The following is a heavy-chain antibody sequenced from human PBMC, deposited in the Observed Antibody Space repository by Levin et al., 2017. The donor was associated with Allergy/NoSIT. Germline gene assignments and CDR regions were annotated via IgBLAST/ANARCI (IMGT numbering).Heavy chain of an antibody. D-gene: IGHD3-22*01. CDR2: ISPNSNYI. CDR3: ARSGSPDY. V-gene: IGHV3-21*01. CDR1: GFTFSDYS. Sequence: PGGSLRLSCAASGFTFSDYSMNWVRQAPGKGLEWVSSISPNSNYIYYADSLKGRFTISRDNAKSSVFLQMNSLRAEDTALYYCARSGSPDYWGQGTLVTVSS. J-gene: IGHJ4*02.